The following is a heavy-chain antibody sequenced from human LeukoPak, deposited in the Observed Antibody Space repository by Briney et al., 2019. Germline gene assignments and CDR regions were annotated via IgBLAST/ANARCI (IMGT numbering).Heavy chain of an antibody. V-gene: IGHV4-59*01. CDR2: IYYSGSI. J-gene: IGHJ4*02. CDR3: ARLNYGDYVLDY. D-gene: IGHD4-17*01. CDR1: GGSISSYY. Sequence: SETLSLTCTVSGGSISSYYWSWIRQPPGKGLEWIGYIYYSGSINYNPSLKSRVTISVDTSKNQFSLKLSSVTAADTAVYYCARLNYGDYVLDYWGQGTLVTVSS.